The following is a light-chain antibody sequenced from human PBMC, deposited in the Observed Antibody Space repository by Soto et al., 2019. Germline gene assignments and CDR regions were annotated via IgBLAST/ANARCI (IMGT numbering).Light chain of an antibody. CDR1: QSVTSSY. CDR2: GAT. J-gene: IGKJ1*01. CDR3: HQYSGSPRT. Sequence: EIVLTQSPGTLSFSPGERATLSCRASQSVTSSYLAWYQQKVGQTPRLLIYGATSRATGIPDRFSGSGSGTDFTFTIDRLEPEDFAVYYCHQYSGSPRTFRQGTKVEIK. V-gene: IGKV3-20*01.